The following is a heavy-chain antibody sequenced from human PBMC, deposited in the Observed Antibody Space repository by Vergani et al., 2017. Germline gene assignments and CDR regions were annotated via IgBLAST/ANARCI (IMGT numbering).Heavy chain of an antibody. V-gene: IGHV1-18*01. CDR2: ISAYNGNT. CDR1: GYTFTSYG. Sequence: QVQLVQSGAEVKKPGASVKVSCKASGYTFTSYGISWVRQAPGQGLEWMGWISAYNGNTNYAQKLQGRVTMTTDTSTSTAYMELRSLRSDDTAVYYCAGVLRYFDWLSPVVGYFDLWGRGTLVTVSS. J-gene: IGHJ2*01. D-gene: IGHD3-9*01. CDR3: AGVLRYFDWLSPVVGYFDL.